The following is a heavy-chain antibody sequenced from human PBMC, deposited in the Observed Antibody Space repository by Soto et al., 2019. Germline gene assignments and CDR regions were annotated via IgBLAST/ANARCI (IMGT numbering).Heavy chain of an antibody. J-gene: IGHJ6*02. CDR1: GFTFSSYE. D-gene: IGHD3-22*01. Sequence: PGGSLRLSCAASGFTFSSYEMNWVRQAPGKGLEWVSYISSSGSTIYYADSVKGRFTISRDNAKNSLYLQMNSLRAEDTAVYYCARAKTYYYDSSGYSYYYGMDVWGQGTTVTGSS. V-gene: IGHV3-48*03. CDR2: ISSSGSTI. CDR3: ARAKTYYYDSSGYSYYYGMDV.